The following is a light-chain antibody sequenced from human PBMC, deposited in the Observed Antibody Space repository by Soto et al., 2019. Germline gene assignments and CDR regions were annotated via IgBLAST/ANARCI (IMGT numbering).Light chain of an antibody. J-gene: IGKJ1*01. Sequence: EIVMTQSPAILSVSPGERATLSCRASQSVSSSLAWYQQKPGQAPRLLIYGASTRATGIPARFSGSGSGTDFTLTISSLQSEDFAVYYCQHYNNWPRTFGQGTKVEIK. CDR3: QHYNNWPRT. CDR2: GAS. V-gene: IGKV3-15*01. CDR1: QSVSSS.